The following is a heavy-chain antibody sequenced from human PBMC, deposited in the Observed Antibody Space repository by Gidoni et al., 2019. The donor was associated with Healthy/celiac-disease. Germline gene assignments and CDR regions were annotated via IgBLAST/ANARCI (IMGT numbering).Heavy chain of an antibody. Sequence: SGFTFSSYALSWVRQAPGKGLEWVSAISGSGGSTYYADSVKGRFTISRDNSKNTLYLQMNSLRAEDTAVYYCAKVPPRTGSYGDSPLYFDYWGQGTLVTVSS. CDR2: ISGSGGST. CDR3: AKVPPRTGSYGDSPLYFDY. CDR1: GFTFSSYA. J-gene: IGHJ4*02. V-gene: IGHV3-23*01. D-gene: IGHD4-17*01.